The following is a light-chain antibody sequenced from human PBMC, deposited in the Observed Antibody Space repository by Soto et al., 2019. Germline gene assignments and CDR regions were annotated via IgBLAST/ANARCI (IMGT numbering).Light chain of an antibody. J-gene: IGLJ1*01. CDR3: SSFAGGSTLYV. CDR1: SSDVGRYNY. CDR2: EVS. Sequence: LTQPASVSGSPGQSITISCTGSSSDVGRYNYVSWYQHHPGKAPKLMIYEVSNRPSGVSNRFSGSKSGNTASLTISGLQAEDEADYHCSSFAGGSTLYVFGTGTKVTVL. V-gene: IGLV2-14*01.